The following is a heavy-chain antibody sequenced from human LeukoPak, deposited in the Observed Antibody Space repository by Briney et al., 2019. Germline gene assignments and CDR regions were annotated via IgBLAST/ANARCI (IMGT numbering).Heavy chain of an antibody. Sequence: ASVKVSCKTSGYTFTNYAITWLRQAPGQGLEWMGWVTPHNGNTNYAQKFLDRGTMTTNTSTTTVYMQLRSLTSDDAAMYYCARDRGGYGDYSYWGQGTLVTVSS. CDR3: ARDRGGYGDYSY. V-gene: IGHV1-18*04. CDR1: GYTFTNYA. J-gene: IGHJ4*02. D-gene: IGHD4-17*01. CDR2: VTPHNGNT.